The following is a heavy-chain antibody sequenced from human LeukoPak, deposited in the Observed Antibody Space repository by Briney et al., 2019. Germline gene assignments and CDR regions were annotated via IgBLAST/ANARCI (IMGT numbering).Heavy chain of an antibody. Sequence: GGSLRLSCAASGFTFDDYALHWVRQVPGKGLEWVSGIGWSGGGAVYSDSVKGRFTISRDNAKNSLYLQMDSLRPEDTALYLCAKVDCSSVSFFRFFDSWGQGSLVTVSS. D-gene: IGHD2-15*01. V-gene: IGHV3-9*01. CDR1: GFTFDDYA. CDR2: IGWSGGGA. J-gene: IGHJ4*02. CDR3: AKVDCSSVSFFRFFDS.